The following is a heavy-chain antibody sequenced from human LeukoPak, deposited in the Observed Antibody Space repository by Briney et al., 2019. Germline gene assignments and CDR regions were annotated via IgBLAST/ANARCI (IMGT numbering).Heavy chain of an antibody. CDR1: GYTFTGYY. CDR3: ASSDIVVVPAAISLDY. Sequence: ASVKVSCKASGYTFTGYYMHWVRQAPGQGLEWMGWINPNSGGTNYAQKLQGRVTMTTDTSTSTAYMELRSLRSDDTAVYYCASSDIVVVPAAISLDYWGQGTLVTVSS. J-gene: IGHJ4*02. V-gene: IGHV1-2*02. CDR2: INPNSGGT. D-gene: IGHD2-2*01.